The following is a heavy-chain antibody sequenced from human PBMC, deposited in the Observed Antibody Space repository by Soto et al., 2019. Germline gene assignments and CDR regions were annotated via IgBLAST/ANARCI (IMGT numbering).Heavy chain of an antibody. CDR3: ARESGSHQYYFDY. CDR2: IYYSGST. J-gene: IGHJ4*02. Sequence: PSETLSLTCTVSGGSISSYYWSWIRQPPGKGLEWIGYIYYSGSTNYNPSLKSRVTISVDTSKNQFSLKLSSVTAADTAVYYCARESGSHQYYFDYWGQGTLVTVSS. CDR1: GGSISSYY. V-gene: IGHV4-59*01. D-gene: IGHD1-26*01.